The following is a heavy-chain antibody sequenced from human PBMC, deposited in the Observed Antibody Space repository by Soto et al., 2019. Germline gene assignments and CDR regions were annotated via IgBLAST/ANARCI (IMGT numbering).Heavy chain of an antibody. CDR2: IYYSGST. CDR3: ARSPDYYGSGSYYFDY. J-gene: IGHJ4*02. V-gene: IGHV4-61*01. D-gene: IGHD3-10*01. CDR1: CGSVSSGSYY. Sequence: SETLSLTCTVSCGSVSSGSYYWSWIRQPPGKGLEWIGYIYYSGSTNYNPSLKSRVTISVDTSKNQFSLKLSSVTAADTAVYYCARSPDYYGSGSYYFDYWGQGTLVTVSS.